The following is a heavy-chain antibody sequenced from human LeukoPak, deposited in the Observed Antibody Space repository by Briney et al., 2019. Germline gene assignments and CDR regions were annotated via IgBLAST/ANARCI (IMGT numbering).Heavy chain of an antibody. CDR2: IIPILGIA. V-gene: IGHV1-69*04. Sequence: ASVKVSCKASGGTFSSYAISWVRQAPGQGLEWMGRIIPILGIANYAQKFQGRVTITADKSTSTAYMELSSLRSEDTAVYYCARGLQPNVDIVATNPFDYWGQGTLVTVSS. CDR3: ARGLQPNVDIVATNPFDY. CDR1: GGTFSSYA. J-gene: IGHJ4*02. D-gene: IGHD5-12*01.